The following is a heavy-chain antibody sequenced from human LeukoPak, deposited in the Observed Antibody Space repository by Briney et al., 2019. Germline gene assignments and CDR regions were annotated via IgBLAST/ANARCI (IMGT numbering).Heavy chain of an antibody. Sequence: PGGSLRLSCAASGLTFSSYDMSWVRQVPGKGLEWVSIISGSGGSTYYADSVKGRFTISRDNSKNTLYLQMNSLRAEDTAVYYCAKDFSSTSYFYDDAFDIWGQGTMVTVSS. CDR1: GLTFSSYD. D-gene: IGHD2-2*01. J-gene: IGHJ3*02. V-gene: IGHV3-23*01. CDR2: ISGSGGST. CDR3: AKDFSSTSYFYDDAFDI.